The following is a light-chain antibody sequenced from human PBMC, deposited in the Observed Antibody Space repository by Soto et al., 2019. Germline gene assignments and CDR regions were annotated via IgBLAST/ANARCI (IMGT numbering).Light chain of an antibody. J-gene: IGLJ1*01. CDR2: EVT. CDR1: YSDVCGYSF. Sequence: QSALTQPASVSGSPGQSITISCTGTYSDVCGYSFVSCLPQQPGKAPKLLIYEVTNRPSGVSNRFSGCKSGSTASLTISRLQGEDEADYYCSSYTVSSTVVIGSGTKVTVL. V-gene: IGLV2-14*01. CDR3: SSYTVSSTVV.